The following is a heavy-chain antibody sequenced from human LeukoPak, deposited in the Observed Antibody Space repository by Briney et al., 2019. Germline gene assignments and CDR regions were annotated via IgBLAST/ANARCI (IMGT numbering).Heavy chain of an antibody. Sequence: GGSLRLSCAASGFTFSSYAMHWVRQAPGKGLEWVAVISYDGSNKYYADSVKGRFTISRDNSKDTLYLQMNSLRAEDTAVYYCARVRCYGGAFDIWGQGTMVTVSS. CDR1: GFTFSSYA. CDR3: ARVRCYGGAFDI. CDR2: ISYDGSNK. D-gene: IGHD2-8*01. V-gene: IGHV3-30-3*01. J-gene: IGHJ3*02.